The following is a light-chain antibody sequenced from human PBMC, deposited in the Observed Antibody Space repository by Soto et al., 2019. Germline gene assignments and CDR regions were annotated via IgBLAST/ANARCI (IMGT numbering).Light chain of an antibody. J-gene: IGLJ1*01. Sequence: QSALTQPASVSGSPGQSITISCTGTSSDVGGYNYVSWYQQHPGKAPKLMIYDVTNRPSGVSNRFSGSKSGNTASLTISGLQAEGEADYYCSSYTSSSSLWVFGTGTKLTVL. CDR1: SSDVGGYNY. V-gene: IGLV2-14*01. CDR3: SSYTSSSSLWV. CDR2: DVT.